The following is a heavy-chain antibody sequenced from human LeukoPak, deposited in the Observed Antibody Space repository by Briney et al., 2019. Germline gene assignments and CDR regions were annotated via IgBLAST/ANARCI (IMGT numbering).Heavy chain of an antibody. CDR3: AREAFTTVTSATAAFDI. CDR2: INPKSGGA. CDR1: GHTFTDYY. J-gene: IGHJ3*02. D-gene: IGHD4-17*01. Sequence: ASVKFSCKASGHTFTDYYMHSVRQAPGQGLEWMGWINPKSGGANSAQRFQGRVTMTRDTSISTTYMELSRLRSDDTAVYYCAREAFTTVTSATAAFDIWGQGTMVTVSS. V-gene: IGHV1-2*02.